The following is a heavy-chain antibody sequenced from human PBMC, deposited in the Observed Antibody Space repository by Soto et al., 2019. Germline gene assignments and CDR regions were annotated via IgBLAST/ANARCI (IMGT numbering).Heavy chain of an antibody. V-gene: IGHV3-48*01. Sequence: GGSLRLSCAASGFTFSSYSMNWVRQAPGKGLEWVSYISSSSSTIYYADSVKGRFTISRDNAKNSLYLQMNSLRAEDTAVYYCASRGGGSDYIMGDVDYWGQGTLVTVSS. D-gene: IGHD4-17*01. CDR2: ISSSSSTI. CDR1: GFTFSSYS. J-gene: IGHJ4*02. CDR3: ASRGGGSDYIMGDVDY.